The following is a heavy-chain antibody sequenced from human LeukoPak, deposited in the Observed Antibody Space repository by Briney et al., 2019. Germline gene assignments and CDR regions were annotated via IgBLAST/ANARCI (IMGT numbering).Heavy chain of an antibody. CDR3: AREPVWLQCFDY. CDR1: GFTFSSYA. CDR2: ISGSGGST. D-gene: IGHD5-24*01. V-gene: IGHV3-23*01. Sequence: LSGGSLRLSCAASGFTFSSYAMSWVRQAPGKGLEWVSAISGSGGSTYYADSVKGRFTISRDNAKNSLYLQMNSLRAEDTAVYYCAREPVWLQCFDYWGQGTLVTVSS. J-gene: IGHJ4*02.